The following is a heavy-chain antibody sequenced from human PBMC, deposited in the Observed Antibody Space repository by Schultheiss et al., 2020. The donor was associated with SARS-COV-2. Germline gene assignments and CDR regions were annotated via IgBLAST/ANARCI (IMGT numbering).Heavy chain of an antibody. V-gene: IGHV6-1*01. CDR3: ARGGGMRGYYYYGMDV. J-gene: IGHJ6*02. D-gene: IGHD3-16*01. Sequence: SQTLSLTCAISGDSVSSNSAAWNWIRQSPSRGLEWLGRTYYRSKWYNDYAVSVKSRITINPDTSKNQFSLQLNSVTPEDTAVYYCARGGGMRGYYYYGMDVWGQGTTVTVSS. CDR1: GDSVSSNSAA. CDR2: TYYRSKWYN.